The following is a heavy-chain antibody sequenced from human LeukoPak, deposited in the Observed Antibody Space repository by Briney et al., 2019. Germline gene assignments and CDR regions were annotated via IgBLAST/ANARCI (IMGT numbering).Heavy chain of an antibody. D-gene: IGHD1-26*01. CDR1: GYTFTGYY. V-gene: IGHV1-2*02. CDR3: ARGVTTKNSRSGSYFLRVY. Sequence: ASVKVSCKASGYTFTGYYMHWVRQAPGQGLEWMGWINPNSGGTNYAQKFQGRVTMTRDTSISTAYMELSRLRSDDTAVYYCARGVTTKNSRSGSYFLRVYWGQGTLVTVSS. J-gene: IGHJ4*02. CDR2: INPNSGGT.